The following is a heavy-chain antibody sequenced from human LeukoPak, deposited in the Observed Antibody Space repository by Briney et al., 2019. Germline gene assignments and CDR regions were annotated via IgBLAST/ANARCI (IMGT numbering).Heavy chain of an antibody. CDR3: AGDTATPIGY. Sequence: GGSLRLSCAASGFTFDDYGMSWVRQAPGKGLEWVSGINWNGGSTGYADSVKGRFTISRDNAENSLYLQMNSLRAEDTAVYYCAGDTATPIGYWGQGTLVTVSS. CDR2: INWNGGST. D-gene: IGHD5-18*01. J-gene: IGHJ4*02. CDR1: GFTFDDYG. V-gene: IGHV3-20*04.